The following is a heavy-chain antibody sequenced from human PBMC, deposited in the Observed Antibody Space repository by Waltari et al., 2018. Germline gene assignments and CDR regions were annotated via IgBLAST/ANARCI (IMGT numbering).Heavy chain of an antibody. CDR2: IYHTGST. CDR1: GGSLYINNW. D-gene: IGHD6-19*01. Sequence: QVQLQESGPGLVTPLGTLSLTFAVSGGSLYINNWWSWVRQDPGKGLDWIGEIYHTGSTNYNPALKSRVTISVDKSRNHFSLNLTSVTVADTALYYCASRAVAGNNFDYWGQGRLVTVSS. V-gene: IGHV4-4*02. CDR3: ASRAVAGNNFDY. J-gene: IGHJ4*02.